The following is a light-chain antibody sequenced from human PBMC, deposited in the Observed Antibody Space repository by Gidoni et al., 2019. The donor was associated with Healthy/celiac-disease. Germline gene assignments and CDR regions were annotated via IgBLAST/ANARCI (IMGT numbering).Light chain of an antibody. V-gene: IGKV3-20*01. Sequence: DIVLTQSPGTLSLSQGERATLPCRAIQSVSRSYLAWYQQKPGQAPRRSISGASSRATGIPDRFSGSGSGTDFTLTISRLEPEDFAVYYCQQYGSSPTSAAWYTFGQGTKLEIK. CDR1: QSVSRSY. CDR3: QQYGSSPTSAAWYT. CDR2: GAS. J-gene: IGKJ2*01.